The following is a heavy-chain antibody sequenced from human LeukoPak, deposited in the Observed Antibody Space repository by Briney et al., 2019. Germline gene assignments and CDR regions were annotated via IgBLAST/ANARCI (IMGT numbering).Heavy chain of an antibody. V-gene: IGHV1-8*02. CDR3: ARERGSSWHRPEGAFGI. J-gene: IGHJ3*02. D-gene: IGHD6-13*01. CDR2: MNPNSGNT. CDR1: GGTFSSYA. Sequence: GASVKVSCKASGGTFSSYAISWVRQATGQGLEWMGWMNPNSGNTGYAQKFQGRVTMTRNTSISTAYMELSSLRSEDTAVYYCARERGSSWHRPEGAFGIWGQGTMVTVSS.